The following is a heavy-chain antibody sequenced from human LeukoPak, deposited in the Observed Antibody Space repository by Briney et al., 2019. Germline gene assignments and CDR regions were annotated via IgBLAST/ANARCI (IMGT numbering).Heavy chain of an antibody. V-gene: IGHV3-53*01. CDR1: GLTVSSNY. Sequence: PGGSLRLSCAASGLTVSSNYMSWVRQAPGKGLEWVSLIYSSGSTYYADSVKGRFTISRGNSKNTLFLQMNSLTAEDTAMYYCTRTFLSGDGYKVGYFDYWGQGTLVTVSS. CDR3: TRTFLSGDGYKVGYFDY. D-gene: IGHD5-24*01. J-gene: IGHJ4*02. CDR2: IYSSGST.